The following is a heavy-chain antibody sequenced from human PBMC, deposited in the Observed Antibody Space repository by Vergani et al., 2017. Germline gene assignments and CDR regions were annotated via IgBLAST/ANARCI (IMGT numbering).Heavy chain of an antibody. V-gene: IGHV3-33*01. J-gene: IGHJ4*02. D-gene: IGHD6-6*01. CDR1: GFTFSSYG. CDR3: ARKYSSSLGRFWEVDY. CDR2: IWYDGSNK. Sequence: QVQLVESGGGVVQPGRSLRLSCAASGFTFSSYGMHWVRQAPGKGLEWVAVIWYDGSNKYYADSVKGRFTISRDNSKNTLYLQMNSLRAEDTAVYYWARKYSSSLGRFWEVDYWGQGTLVTVSS.